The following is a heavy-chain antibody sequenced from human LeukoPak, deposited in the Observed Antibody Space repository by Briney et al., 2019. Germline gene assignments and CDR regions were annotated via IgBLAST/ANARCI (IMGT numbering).Heavy chain of an antibody. CDR2: VYYTGST. J-gene: IGHJ4*02. D-gene: IGHD3-9*01. CDR1: GGSMNSSSYY. Sequence: SETLSLTCSVSGGSMNSSSYYWAWIRQPPGKGLEWIGNVYYTGSTYYKSSLKSRVTISLDMSKNHFPLKLSSVTAADTAVYFCARDGSDAFDEIDLWGQGTLVTVSS. CDR3: ARDGSDAFDEIDL. V-gene: IGHV4-39*06.